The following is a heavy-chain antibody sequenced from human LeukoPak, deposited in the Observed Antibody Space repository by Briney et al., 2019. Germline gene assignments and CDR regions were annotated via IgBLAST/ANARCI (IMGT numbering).Heavy chain of an antibody. CDR1: GFTFSSHG. J-gene: IGHJ4*02. CDR2: IKHSGST. D-gene: IGHD3-10*01. V-gene: IGHV4-34*01. CDR3: ARRYPGLNRITMVRGAHPRSPLDY. Sequence: PGGSLRLSCAASGFTFSSHGMNWVRQPPGKGLEWIGEIKHSGSTNYNPSLKSRVTISVDTSKNQFSLKLSSVTAADTAVYYCARRYPGLNRITMVRGAHPRSPLDYWGQGTLVTVSS.